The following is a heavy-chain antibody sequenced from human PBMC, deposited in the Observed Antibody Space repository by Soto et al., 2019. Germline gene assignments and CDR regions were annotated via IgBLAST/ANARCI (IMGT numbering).Heavy chain of an antibody. Sequence: PGXSLRLSFTASGFALSRYCLYWVRQAPGKGLVWVSHINSGGNITPYPDSVRGRFTISRDNSKNTLYLDMHSLTTDDTAVYFCARSLWSPYFYYGLDVWGQGTTVTVSS. V-gene: IGHV3-74*01. CDR2: INSGGNIT. CDR3: ARSLWSPYFYYGLDV. CDR1: GFALSRYC. D-gene: IGHD2-21*01. J-gene: IGHJ6*02.